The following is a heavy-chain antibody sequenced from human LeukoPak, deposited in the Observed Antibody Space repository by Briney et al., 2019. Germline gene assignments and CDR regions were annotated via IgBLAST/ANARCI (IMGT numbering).Heavy chain of an antibody. CDR3: AREFLLLWFGEPPPTDAFDI. Sequence: GGSLRLSCAASGCTFSGYYMHWVRQAPGQGLEWMGWINPNSGGTHYAQKFQGRVTMTRDMSISTAYMELSRLRSDDTAVYYCAREFLLLWFGEPPPTDAFDIWGQGTIVTVSS. D-gene: IGHD3-10*01. V-gene: IGHV1-2*02. CDR2: INPNSGGT. J-gene: IGHJ3*02. CDR1: GCTFSGYY.